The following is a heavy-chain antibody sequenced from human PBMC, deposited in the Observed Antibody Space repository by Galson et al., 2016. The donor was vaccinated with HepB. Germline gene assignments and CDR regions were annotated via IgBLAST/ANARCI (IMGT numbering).Heavy chain of an antibody. V-gene: IGHV4-39*01. CDR2: IYSNEDT. CDR3: ATGIVVAGKYYYYYMDV. D-gene: IGHD6-19*01. Sequence: ETLSLTCIVSGGSISRDYYWGWIRQPPGRGLEWIGSIYSNEDTYYNPSLKSRVTISVDTSKNQFSLRLNSVTAADTGVYYCATGIVVAGKYYYYYMDVWGTATAVTVSS. J-gene: IGHJ6*03. CDR1: GGSISRDYY.